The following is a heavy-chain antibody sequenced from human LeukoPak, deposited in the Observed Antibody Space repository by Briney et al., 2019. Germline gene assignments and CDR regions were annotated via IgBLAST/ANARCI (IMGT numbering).Heavy chain of an antibody. V-gene: IGHV3-30*03. Sequence: GGSLRLSCAASGFTFSSYGMHWVRQAPGKGLEWVAVISYDGSNKYYADSVKGRFTISRDNSKNTLYLQMNSLRAEDTAVYYCATDEGIFYGGGDYWGQGTLVTVSS. D-gene: IGHD6-13*01. CDR3: ATDEGIFYGGGDY. CDR1: GFTFSSYG. J-gene: IGHJ4*02. CDR2: ISYDGSNK.